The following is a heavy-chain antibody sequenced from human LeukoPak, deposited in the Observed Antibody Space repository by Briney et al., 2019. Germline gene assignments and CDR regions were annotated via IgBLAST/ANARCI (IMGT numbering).Heavy chain of an antibody. CDR3: ARDPRDSSGPTDAFDI. V-gene: IGHV3-11*01. Sequence: GGSLRLSCAASGFTFSDYYMSWIRQAPGKGLEWVSYISSSGSTIYYADSVKGRFTISRDNSKNTLYLQMNSLRAEDTAVYYCARDPRDSSGPTDAFDIWGQGTMVTVSS. CDR1: GFTFSDYY. J-gene: IGHJ3*02. D-gene: IGHD3-22*01. CDR2: ISSSGSTI.